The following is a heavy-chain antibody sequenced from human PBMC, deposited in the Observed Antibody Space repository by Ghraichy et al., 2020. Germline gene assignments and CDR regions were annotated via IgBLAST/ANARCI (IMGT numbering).Heavy chain of an antibody. CDR1: GFTFSTYG. CDR3: AKRKQRLRVYFDS. CDR2: IGGSSATI. V-gene: IGHV3-23*01. J-gene: IGHJ4*02. Sequence: GGSLRLSCAASGFTFSTYGMSWVRRAPGKGLEWISTIGGSSATIYYADSVKGRFTISRDNSKNTLYLQMNSLRAEDTAVYYCAKRKQRLRVYFDSWGQGTLVTVSS. D-gene: IGHD5-18*01.